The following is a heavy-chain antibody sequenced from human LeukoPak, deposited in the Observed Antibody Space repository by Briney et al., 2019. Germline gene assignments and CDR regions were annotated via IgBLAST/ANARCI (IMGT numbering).Heavy chain of an antibody. Sequence: PGGSLRLSCAASGFTFSSYWMSWVRQAPGKGLEWVANKKQDGSEKYYVDSVKGRFTISRDNAKNSLYLQMNSLRAEDTAVYYCAREVVPAGYYYYYYGMDVWGQGTTVTVSS. CDR2: KKQDGSEK. V-gene: IGHV3-7*01. J-gene: IGHJ6*02. CDR3: AREVVPAGYYYYYYGMDV. CDR1: GFTFSSYW. D-gene: IGHD2-2*01.